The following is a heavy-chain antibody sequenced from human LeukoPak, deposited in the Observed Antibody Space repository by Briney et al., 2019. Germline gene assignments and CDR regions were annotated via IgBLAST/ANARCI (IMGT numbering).Heavy chain of an antibody. Sequence: GGSLRLSCAASGFTFSSYAMSWVRQAPGKGLEWFAAISGGSGSDTYYADAVKGRFTISRDNSKTTLYLEMNTLRAEDTAVYYCAKGSSSGRPYFFDYWGQGTLVAVSS. CDR2: ISGGSGSDT. CDR3: AKGSSSGRPYFFDY. J-gene: IGHJ4*02. CDR1: GFTFSSYA. V-gene: IGHV3-23*01. D-gene: IGHD3-10*01.